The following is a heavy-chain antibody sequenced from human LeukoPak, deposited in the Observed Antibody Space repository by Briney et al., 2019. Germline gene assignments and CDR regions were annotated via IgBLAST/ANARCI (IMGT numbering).Heavy chain of an antibody. CDR1: GGSIKTSSYY. V-gene: IGHV4-39*07. CDR2: MYYSGTT. CDR3: ARVGPSGYDYYFDY. J-gene: IGHJ4*02. D-gene: IGHD5-12*01. Sequence: SETLSLTCNVSGGSIKTSSYYWGWIRQPPGKGLEWIGSMYYSGTTYYNPSLKSRVTISVDTSKNQFSLKLSSVTAADTAVYYCARVGPSGYDYYFDYWGQGTLVTVSS.